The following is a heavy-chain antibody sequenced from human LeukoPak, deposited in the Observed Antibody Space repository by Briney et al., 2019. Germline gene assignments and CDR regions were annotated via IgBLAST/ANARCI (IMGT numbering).Heavy chain of an antibody. CDR1: GFTFSIYG. CDR2: LSYDGSDK. Sequence: GGSLRLSCAASGFTFSIYGMHWVRQAPGKGLEGVAVLSYDGSDKYYADSVKGRFTISRDNSKSTLFLQMNSLRAEDTAVYYCAKGPDSSGYYYYVDYWGRGTLVTVSS. V-gene: IGHV3-30*18. D-gene: IGHD3-22*01. J-gene: IGHJ4*02. CDR3: AKGPDSSGYYYYVDY.